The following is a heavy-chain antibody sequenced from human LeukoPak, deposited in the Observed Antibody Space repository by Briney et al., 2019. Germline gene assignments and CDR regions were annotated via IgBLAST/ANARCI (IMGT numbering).Heavy chain of an antibody. CDR1: GYMFTGFF. V-gene: IGHV1-2*02. D-gene: IGHD3-10*01. Sequence: ASVKVSCKTSGYMFTGFFIHWVRQAPGQGLEWMGSVSPDNGGTSSAQRFQGRVNMTSDTSTRTPYLQLSGLRFDDTAVYYCATLLWFGDFDYWGQGTPVTVSS. CDR2: VSPDNGGT. CDR3: ATLLWFGDFDY. J-gene: IGHJ4*02.